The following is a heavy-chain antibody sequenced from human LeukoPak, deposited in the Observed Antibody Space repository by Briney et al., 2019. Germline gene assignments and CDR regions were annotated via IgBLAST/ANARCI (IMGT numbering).Heavy chain of an antibody. Sequence: EASVKVSCKASGYTFTGYYMHWVRQAPGQGLEWMGRINPNSGGTNYAQKFQGRVTMTRDTSISTAYTELSRLRSDDTAVYYCARPGRYDSSGYYDTWGQGTLVTVSS. CDR1: GYTFTGYY. V-gene: IGHV1-2*06. CDR2: INPNSGGT. J-gene: IGHJ5*02. D-gene: IGHD3-22*01. CDR3: ARPGRYDSSGYYDT.